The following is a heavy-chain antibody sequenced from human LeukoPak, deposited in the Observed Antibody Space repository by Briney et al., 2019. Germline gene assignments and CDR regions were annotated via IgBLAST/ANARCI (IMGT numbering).Heavy chain of an antibody. CDR2: ISSSSSTI. Sequence: GGSLRLSCAASGFTFSSYSMNWVRQAPGKGLEWVSYISSSSSTIYYADSVKGRFTISRDNAKNSLYLQMNSLRAEDTAVYYCARLAVPDYWGQGTLVTVSS. CDR1: GFTFSSYS. V-gene: IGHV3-48*04. D-gene: IGHD6-19*01. J-gene: IGHJ4*02. CDR3: ARLAVPDY.